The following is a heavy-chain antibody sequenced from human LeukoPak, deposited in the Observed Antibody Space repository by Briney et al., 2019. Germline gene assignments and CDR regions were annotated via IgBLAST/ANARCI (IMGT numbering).Heavy chain of an antibody. CDR2: IRDSGTTT. CDR3: ARPGCGGNCYYRMDV. J-gene: IGHJ6*04. D-gene: IGHD2-21*01. V-gene: IGHV3-23*01. CDR1: GFTFSTYA. Sequence: GGSLRLSCAASGFTFSTYAMVWVRQAPGKGLEWVSAIRDSGTTTFYEDSVKGRFVISRDNSGNTLFLQMNSLRADDTAVYYCARPGCGGNCYYRMDVWGKGTAVTVSS.